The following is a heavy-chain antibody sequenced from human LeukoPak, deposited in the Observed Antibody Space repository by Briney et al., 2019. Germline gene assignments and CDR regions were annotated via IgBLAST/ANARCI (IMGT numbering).Heavy chain of an antibody. V-gene: IGHV3-23*01. CDR2: ISGSGGST. Sequence: GGSLRLSCAASGFTFSSYAMSWVRQAPGKGLEWVSAISGSGGSTYYADSVKGRFTISRDNSKNTLYLQMNSLRAEDTAVYYCAKDGDRGYSYGLFDPWGQGTLVTGSS. D-gene: IGHD5-18*01. CDR3: AKDGDRGYSYGLFDP. CDR1: GFTFSSYA. J-gene: IGHJ5*02.